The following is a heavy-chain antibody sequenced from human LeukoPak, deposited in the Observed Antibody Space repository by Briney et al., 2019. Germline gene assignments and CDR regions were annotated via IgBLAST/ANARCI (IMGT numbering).Heavy chain of an antibody. CDR3: GTSRWSGVVDS. J-gene: IGHJ5*01. Sequence: GGSLRLSCTASTRYFTNYWMHWVRQVPGKGLAWVSRIDRDGIRTDYADSVRGRFTISRHNAKNTVYLQMDSLRAEDTAVYFCGTSRWSGVVDSWGQGSRVTVSS. D-gene: IGHD3-3*01. CDR2: IDRDGIRT. CDR1: TRYFTNYW. V-gene: IGHV3-74*01.